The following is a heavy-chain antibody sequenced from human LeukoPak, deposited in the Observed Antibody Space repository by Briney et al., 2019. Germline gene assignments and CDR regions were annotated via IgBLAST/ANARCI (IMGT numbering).Heavy chain of an antibody. V-gene: IGHV3-74*01. J-gene: IGHJ6*03. CDR2: INSDGSST. CDR1: GFTFSSYW. Sequence: GGSLRLSCAASGFTFSSYWMHWVRQAPGKGLVWVSRINSDGSSTSYADSVKGRFTISRDNAKNTLYLQMNSLRAEDTAVYYCARGDYDYYYYXDVXGKGXTVTV. CDR3: ARGDYDYYYYXDV.